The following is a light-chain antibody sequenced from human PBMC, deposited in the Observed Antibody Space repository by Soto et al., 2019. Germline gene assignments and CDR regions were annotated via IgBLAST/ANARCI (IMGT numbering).Light chain of an antibody. V-gene: IGKV1-27*01. CDR3: QKYNSAPLT. J-gene: IGKJ4*01. Sequence: DIQMTQSPSSLSASVLDIVTITFRASQSISYYLNWYQQKPGRAPRLLIYTTSSLQSGVPSRFSGSGSGTDFTLTISSLQPEDVATYYCQKYNSAPLTFGGGTKVDIK. CDR2: TTS. CDR1: QSISYY.